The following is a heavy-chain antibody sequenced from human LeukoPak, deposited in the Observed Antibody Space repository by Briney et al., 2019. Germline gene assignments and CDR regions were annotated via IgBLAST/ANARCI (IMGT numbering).Heavy chain of an antibody. CDR1: GYTFTSYD. J-gene: IGHJ6*02. CDR2: MNPNNGNT. CDR3: ARLASSSWPLYYYYDMDV. V-gene: IGHV1-8*01. D-gene: IGHD6-13*01. Sequence: ASVKVSCKASGYTFTSYDINWVRQATGQGLEWMGWMNPNNGNTGYAQKFQGRVTMTRSTSISTAYMELSSLRSEDTAVYYCARLASSSWPLYYYYDMDVWGQGTTVTVSS.